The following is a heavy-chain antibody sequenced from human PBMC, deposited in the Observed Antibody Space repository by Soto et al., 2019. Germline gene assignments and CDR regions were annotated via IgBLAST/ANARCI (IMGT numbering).Heavy chain of an antibody. V-gene: IGHV4-4*02. J-gene: IGHJ5*02. CDR1: AGSMSRSNW. CDR3: AGVRKSLAPGPTRTTRFHH. CDR2: IYHSGST. Sequence: SEKLCVPSAVSAGSMSRSNWWSWGRQPPGKGLEWIGEIYHSGSTNYNPSLKSRVTISVDKSKNQFSLKLSSVTAADTAVYYRAGVRKSLAPGPTRTTRFHHCAQG.